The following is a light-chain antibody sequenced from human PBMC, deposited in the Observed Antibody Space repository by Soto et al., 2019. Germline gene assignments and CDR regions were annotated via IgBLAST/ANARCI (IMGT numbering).Light chain of an antibody. Sequence: EIVVTQSPATLSVSPGDSATLSCRTSQTVTNNFAWYRQRPGQAPTLLIYRASERATGVPDRFSGSGSGTEFTLTISSLQFEDFVVYFCQQYNNWPTWTFGPRNKVEI. V-gene: IGKV3-15*01. CDR2: RAS. J-gene: IGKJ1*01. CDR3: QQYNNWPTWT. CDR1: QTVTNN.